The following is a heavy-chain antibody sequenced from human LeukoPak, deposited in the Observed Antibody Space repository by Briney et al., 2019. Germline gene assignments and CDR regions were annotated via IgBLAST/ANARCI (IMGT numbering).Heavy chain of an antibody. CDR2: IKSKSDGGTA. CDR3: RALERGTDFDY. CDR1: GFTFSNAW. D-gene: IGHD1-1*01. J-gene: IGHJ4*02. Sequence: PGGSLRLSCATSGFTFSNAWMSWVRQAPGKGLEWIGRIKSKSDGGTADYAAPVKGRLTISRDDSKNTLYLQMNSLKIEDTAVYYCRALERGTDFDYWGQGTLLSVST. V-gene: IGHV3-15*01.